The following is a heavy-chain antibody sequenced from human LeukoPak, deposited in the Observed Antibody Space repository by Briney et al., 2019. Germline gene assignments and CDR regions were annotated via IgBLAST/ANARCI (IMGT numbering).Heavy chain of an antibody. CDR1: GYTFTSYG. CDR2: LNPNSGGT. V-gene: IGHV1-2*02. CDR3: ARVGFCGTTSCSLPYFDY. D-gene: IGHD2-2*01. Sequence: EASVKVSCKASGYTFTSYGISWVRQAPGQGLEWMGWLNPNSGGTNYALKFQGRVTMTRDTSTSTAYMELSRLRSDDTAVYYCARVGFCGTTSCSLPYFDYWGQGTLVTVSS. J-gene: IGHJ4*02.